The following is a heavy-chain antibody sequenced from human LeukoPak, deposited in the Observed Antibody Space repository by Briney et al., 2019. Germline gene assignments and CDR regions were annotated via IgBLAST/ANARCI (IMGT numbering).Heavy chain of an antibody. D-gene: IGHD2-15*01. CDR2: IYYSGNT. CDR3: ARVDIAVVPSANFDY. V-gene: IGHV4-39*07. CDR1: GGSISSSSYY. Sequence: SETLSLTCTVSGGSISSSSYYWGWIRQPPGKGLEWIGTIYYSGNTYYNPSLKSRVTISVDTSKNQFSLKLSSVTAADTAVYYCARVDIAVVPSANFDYWGQGTLVAVSS. J-gene: IGHJ4*02.